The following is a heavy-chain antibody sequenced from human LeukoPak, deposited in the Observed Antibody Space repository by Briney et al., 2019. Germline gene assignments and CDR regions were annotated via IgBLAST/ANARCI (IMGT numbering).Heavy chain of an antibody. CDR1: GFTFSSYG. D-gene: IGHD1-1*01. V-gene: IGHV3-30*02. J-gene: IGHJ4*02. CDR2: IRYDGSNK. CDR3: ANLRKSLWIPEFDY. Sequence: GGSLRLSCAASGFTFSSYGMHWVRQAPGKGLEWVAFIRYDGSNKYYADSVKGRFTISRDNSKNTLYLQMNSLRAEDTAVYYCANLRKSLWIPEFDYWGQGTLVTVSS.